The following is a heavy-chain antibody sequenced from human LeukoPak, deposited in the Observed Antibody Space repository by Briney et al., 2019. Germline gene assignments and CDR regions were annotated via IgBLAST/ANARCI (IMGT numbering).Heavy chain of an antibody. CDR2: INSDGSTI. D-gene: IGHD2-21*02. CDR3: AKDKSLDFGGDCYYSYFDY. CDR1: GFNLSSYW. J-gene: IGHJ4*02. Sequence: GGSLRLSCAASGFNLSSYWMHWVRQVPGKGLVWVSRINSDGSTITYADSVKGRFTISRDNAKNTLVLQMNSLRAENTAVYDRAKDKSLDFGGDCYYSYFDYWGQGTLVTVSS. V-gene: IGHV3-74*03.